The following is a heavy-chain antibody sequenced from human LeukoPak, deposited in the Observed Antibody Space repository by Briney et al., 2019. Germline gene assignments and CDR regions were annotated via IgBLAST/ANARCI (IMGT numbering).Heavy chain of an antibody. CDR3: ARAAVAVRSSAFDI. CDR1: GYTFTSYG. D-gene: IGHD6-19*01. V-gene: IGHV1-18*04. CDR2: ISACNGNT. Sequence: ASVKVSCKASGYTFTSYGISWVRQAPRQGREWMGWISACNGNTNYPRTLQGRVTMTTDTSTSTAYMELRSLRSDDTAVYYCARAAVAVRSSAFDIWGQGTMVTVSS. J-gene: IGHJ3*02.